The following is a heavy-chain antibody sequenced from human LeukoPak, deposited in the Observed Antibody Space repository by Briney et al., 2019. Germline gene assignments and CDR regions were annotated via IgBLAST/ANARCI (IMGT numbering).Heavy chain of an antibody. V-gene: IGHV5-51*03. CDR3: ARRKGAMVRGESDAFDI. CDR2: IYPGDSDT. Sequence: PGESLKISCKGSGYSFTSYWIGWVRQMPGKGLEWMGIIYPGDSDTRYSPSSQGQVTISADKSISTAYLQWSSLKASDTAMYYCARRKGAMVRGESDAFDIWGQGTMVTVSS. CDR1: GYSFTSYW. J-gene: IGHJ3*02. D-gene: IGHD3-10*01.